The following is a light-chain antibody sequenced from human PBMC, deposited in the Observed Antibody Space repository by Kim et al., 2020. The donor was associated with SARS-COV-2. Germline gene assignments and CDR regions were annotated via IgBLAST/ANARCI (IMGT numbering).Light chain of an antibody. J-gene: IGKJ1*01. CDR3: QQYGSSPRT. CDR1: PSVSSSY. CDR2: GAS. Sequence: SPGERATLSCRASPSVSSSYLAWHQQKPGQAPRLPIYGASSRATGIPDRFSGSGSGTDFTLTISRLEPEDFAVYYCQQYGSSPRTFGQGTKVDIK. V-gene: IGKV3-20*01.